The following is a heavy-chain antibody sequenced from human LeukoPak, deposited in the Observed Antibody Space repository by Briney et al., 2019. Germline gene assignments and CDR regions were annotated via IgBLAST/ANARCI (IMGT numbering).Heavy chain of an antibody. D-gene: IGHD1-26*01. Sequence: GGSLRLSCAASGFTFSDYYMTWVRQAPGKGLEWVSYISSSSNTVYYADSVKGRLTVSRDNAKSSLYLQMNNLRAEDTAVYYCARRAMGATSFDYWGQGTLVTVSS. CDR2: ISSSSNTV. CDR1: GFTFSDYY. V-gene: IGHV3-11*04. J-gene: IGHJ4*02. CDR3: ARRAMGATSFDY.